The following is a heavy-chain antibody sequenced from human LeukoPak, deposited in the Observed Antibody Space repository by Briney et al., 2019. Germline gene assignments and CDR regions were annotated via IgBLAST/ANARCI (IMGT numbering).Heavy chain of an antibody. CDR3: ARAEHIAAAPED. CDR2: IYYSGST. V-gene: IGHV4-59*01. D-gene: IGHD6-13*01. J-gene: IGHJ4*02. Sequence: SETLSLTCTVSGGSISSYYWSWIRQPPGKGLEWIGYIYYSGSTNYNPSPKSRVTISVDTSKNQFSLKLSSVTAADTAAYYCARAEHIAAAPEDWGQGTLVTVSS. CDR1: GGSISSYY.